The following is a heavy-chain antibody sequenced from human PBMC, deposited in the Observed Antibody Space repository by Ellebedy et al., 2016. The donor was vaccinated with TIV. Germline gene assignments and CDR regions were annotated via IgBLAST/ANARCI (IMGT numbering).Heavy chain of an antibody. CDR3: ARATGVGSGYYFIEGADAFDI. V-gene: IGHV3-64*01. D-gene: IGHD3-22*01. Sequence: GESLKISCAASGFTFSSYAMHWVRQAPGKGLEYVSAISSNGGSTYYANSVKGRFTISRDNSKNTLYLQMGSLRAEDMAVYYCARATGVGSGYYFIEGADAFDIWGQGTMVTVSS. CDR2: ISSNGGST. CDR1: GFTFSSYA. J-gene: IGHJ3*02.